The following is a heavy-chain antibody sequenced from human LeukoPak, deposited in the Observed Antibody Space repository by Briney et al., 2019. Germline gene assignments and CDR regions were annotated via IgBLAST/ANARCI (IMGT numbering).Heavy chain of an antibody. D-gene: IGHD3-22*01. CDR1: GFTFSSYG. Sequence: GGSLRLFCAASGFTFSSYGMHWVRQAPGKGLEWVAVIWYDGSHKYYADSVRGRFTISRDNSKNTVDLQMNSLRAEDTAVYYCASDQGYYDSSGCYGSWGQGTLVTVSS. CDR2: IWYDGSHK. J-gene: IGHJ5*02. CDR3: ASDQGYYDSSGCYGS. V-gene: IGHV3-33*01.